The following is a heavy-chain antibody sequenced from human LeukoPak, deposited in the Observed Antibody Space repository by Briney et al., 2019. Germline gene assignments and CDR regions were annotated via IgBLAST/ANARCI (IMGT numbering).Heavy chain of an antibody. CDR3: AKDLLSKTYCGGDCYNWYFDL. CDR2: ISWNSGSI. D-gene: IGHD2-21*02. J-gene: IGHJ2*01. V-gene: IGHV3-9*01. Sequence: PGGSLRLSCAASGFTFDDYAMHWVRQAPGKGLEWVSGISWNSGSIGYADSVKGRFTISRDNAKNSLYLQMNSLRAEDTALYYCAKDLLSKTYCGGDCYNWYFDLWGRGTLVTVSS. CDR1: GFTFDDYA.